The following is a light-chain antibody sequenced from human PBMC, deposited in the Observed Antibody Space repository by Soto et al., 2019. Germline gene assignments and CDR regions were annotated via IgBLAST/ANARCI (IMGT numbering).Light chain of an antibody. CDR3: HQYGSPDT. V-gene: IGKV3-20*01. Sequence: EIVLTQSPGTLSLSPGERVTLSCRASESVSSNFLAWYQQKPGQAPRLLIYGASSRAAGIPDRFSGSGSGTDFTLTINRVEPEDFALHYCHQYGSPDTFGQGTKLEIK. J-gene: IGKJ2*01. CDR2: GAS. CDR1: ESVSSNF.